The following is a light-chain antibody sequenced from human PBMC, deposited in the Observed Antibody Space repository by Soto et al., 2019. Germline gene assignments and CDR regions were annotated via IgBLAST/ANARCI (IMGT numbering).Light chain of an antibody. CDR1: QGISSY. V-gene: IGKV1-8*01. Sequence: AIRMTQSPSSLSASTGDRVTITCRASQGISSYLAWYQQKPGKAPKLLIYTASTLQSGVPSTFSGCGSGTDFTLTISFLQSGDFATYYCQQYYSYPPTFGPGTKVDIK. J-gene: IGKJ1*01. CDR3: QQYYSYPPT. CDR2: TAS.